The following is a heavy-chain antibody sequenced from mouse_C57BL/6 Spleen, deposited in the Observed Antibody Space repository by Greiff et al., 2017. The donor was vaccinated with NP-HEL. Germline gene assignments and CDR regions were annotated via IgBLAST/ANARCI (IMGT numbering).Heavy chain of an antibody. CDR1: GYAFSSYW. Sequence: VQLQQSGAELVKPGASVKISCKASGYAFSSYWMNWVKQRPGKGLEWIGQIYPGDGDTNYNGKFKGKATLTADKSSSTAYMQLSSLTSEDSAVYFCARGVSSSYWYFDVWGTGTTVTVSS. V-gene: IGHV1-80*01. J-gene: IGHJ1*03. D-gene: IGHD1-1*01. CDR2: IYPGDGDT. CDR3: ARGVSSSYWYFDV.